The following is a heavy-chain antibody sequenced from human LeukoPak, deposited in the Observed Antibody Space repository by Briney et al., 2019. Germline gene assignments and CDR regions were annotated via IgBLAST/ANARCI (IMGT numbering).Heavy chain of an antibody. J-gene: IGHJ4*02. D-gene: IGHD3-10*01. Sequence: SETLSLTCTVSGGSISSHYWSWIRQPPGKGLEWIGYIYYSGSTNYNPSLKSRVTISVDTSKNQFSLKLSSVTAADTAVYYCAANEYGSGSYLDYWGQGTLVTVSS. CDR1: GGSISSHY. CDR2: IYYSGST. V-gene: IGHV4-59*08. CDR3: AANEYGSGSYLDY.